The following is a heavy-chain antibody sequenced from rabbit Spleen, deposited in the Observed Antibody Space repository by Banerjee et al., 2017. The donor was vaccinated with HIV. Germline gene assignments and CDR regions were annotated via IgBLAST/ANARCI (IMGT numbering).Heavy chain of an antibody. J-gene: IGHJ6*01. CDR2: IEGGSSAFS. CDR3: ARDSGSSFSSYGMDL. Sequence: EESGGDLVKPGASLTLTCTASGFSLSLYYYMCWVRQAPGKGLEWIACIEGGSSAFSYFASWAKGRFTCSKTSSTTVTLQMTSLTAADTATYFCARDSGSSFSSYGMDLWGPGTLVTVS. CDR1: GFSLSLYYY. D-gene: IGHD8-1*01. V-gene: IGHV1S40*01.